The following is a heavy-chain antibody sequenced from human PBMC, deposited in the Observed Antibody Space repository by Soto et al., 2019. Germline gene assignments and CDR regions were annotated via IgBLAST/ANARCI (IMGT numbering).Heavy chain of an antibody. CDR3: ARVNSGWYYFDY. Sequence: ASVKVSCKAYGYTFTGYYMHWVRQAPGQGLEWMGWINPNSGGTNYAQKFQGRVTKTRDTSISTAYMELRRLRSDDTAVYYCARVNSGWYYFDYWGQGTLVTVSS. D-gene: IGHD6-19*01. CDR1: GYTFTGYY. J-gene: IGHJ4*02. CDR2: INPNSGGT. V-gene: IGHV1-2*02.